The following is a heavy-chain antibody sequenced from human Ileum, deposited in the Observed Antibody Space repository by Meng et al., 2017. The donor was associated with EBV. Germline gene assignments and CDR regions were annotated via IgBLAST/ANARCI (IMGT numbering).Heavy chain of an antibody. CDR2: IDQSGYT. D-gene: IGHD4-23*01. J-gene: IGHJ5*02. CDR1: GGSFNDYY. V-gene: IGHV4-34*01. Sequence: QVRLQQRGTGLLKPPETLSLTCAVYGGSFNDYYWTWLRQPPGKGLEWIGEIDQSGYTKFNPSLSSRATISRDTSNNQFSLRLNSVTAADTALYYCARYGRCNGNSFYCFDPWGQGTLVTVSS. CDR3: ARYGRCNGNSFYCFDP.